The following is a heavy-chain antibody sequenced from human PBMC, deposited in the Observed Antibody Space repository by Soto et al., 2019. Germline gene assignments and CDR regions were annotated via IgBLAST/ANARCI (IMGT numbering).Heavy chain of an antibody. CDR1: GVSLSSPTLG. Sequence: QVTLKESGPVLVKPTETLILTCTVSGVSLSSPTLGVSWLRQPPGKALEWLAHIFPNDGRSYRTSLRTGVTISRDTSKSQVVLTMTNMNPVDTATYYCARIQTGDEGGYFDDWGQGTLVTVSS. J-gene: IGHJ4*02. D-gene: IGHD1-1*01. V-gene: IGHV2-26*01. CDR3: ARIQTGDEGGYFDD. CDR2: IFPNDGR.